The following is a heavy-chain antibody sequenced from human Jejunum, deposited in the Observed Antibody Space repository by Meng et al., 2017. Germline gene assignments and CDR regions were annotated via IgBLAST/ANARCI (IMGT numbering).Heavy chain of an antibody. CDR2: AST. CDR1: GGSVSSSGYQ. Sequence: VQLAESGPGLVRPSGTLSLICAVSGGSVSSSGYQWGWIRQPPGKGLEWIGYASTNYNPSLKSRVTISVDTSKNQFSLQLNSVTPEDTAVYFCARAGSANWDGREYNWFESWGQGTLVTVSS. J-gene: IGHJ5*01. D-gene: IGHD1-1*01. CDR3: ARAGSANWDGREYNWFES. V-gene: IGHV4-61*08.